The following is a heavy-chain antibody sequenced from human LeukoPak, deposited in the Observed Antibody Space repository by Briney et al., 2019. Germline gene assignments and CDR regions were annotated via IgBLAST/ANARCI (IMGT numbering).Heavy chain of an antibody. CDR1: GFSFSDYS. CDR3: ARDSFAGYDSSGYSSYDY. J-gene: IGHJ4*02. D-gene: IGHD3-22*01. Sequence: GGSLRLSCAASGFSFSDYSMNWVRQAPGKGLEWVSFISSYSTYIYYADSLKGRFTISRDNAKNSLYLQMNSLRAEDTAVYYCARDSFAGYDSSGYSSYDYWGQGTPVTVSS. V-gene: IGHV3-21*01. CDR2: ISSYSTYI.